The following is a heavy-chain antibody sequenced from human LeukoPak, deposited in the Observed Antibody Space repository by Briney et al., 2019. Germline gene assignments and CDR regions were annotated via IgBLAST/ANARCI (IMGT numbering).Heavy chain of an antibody. CDR2: TYYRSKWYN. J-gene: IGHJ4*02. CDR3: AGGYDLYY. D-gene: IGHD3-22*01. Sequence: SQTLSLTFAIAGDSVSRNDAAWNWIRQSPSRGLEWLGRTYYRSKWYNDYAVSVKSRIAISADTSENQFSLQLNAVTPEDTAVYYCAGGYDLYYWGQGIPVTVSS. V-gene: IGHV6-1*01. CDR1: GDSVSRNDAA.